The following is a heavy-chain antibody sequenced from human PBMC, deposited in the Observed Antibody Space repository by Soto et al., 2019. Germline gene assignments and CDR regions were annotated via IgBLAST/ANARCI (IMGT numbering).Heavy chain of an antibody. Sequence: QVQLVESGGGLVKPGGSLRLSCAAPGFTFSDYYMSWIRQAPGNGLEWVSYISSSGSTIYYADSVMGRFIISRDNAKKSLYLQMNGLRAEDTVVYYCVRDDYGVYVGWDLYACDSWCQGTMVTGSS. J-gene: IGHJ3*02. CDR2: ISSSGSTI. V-gene: IGHV3-11*01. CDR1: GFTFSDYY. CDR3: VRDDYGVYVGWDLYACDS. D-gene: IGHD4-17*01.